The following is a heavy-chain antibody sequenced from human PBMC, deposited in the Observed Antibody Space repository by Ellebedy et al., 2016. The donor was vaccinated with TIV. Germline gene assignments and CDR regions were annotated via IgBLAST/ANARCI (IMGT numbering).Heavy chain of an antibody. CDR2: IYYSGST. CDR1: GGSMSRSSYY. CDR3: ARWFGELLYVRWFDP. J-gene: IGHJ5*02. V-gene: IGHV4-39*01. Sequence: SETLSLTCTVSGGSMSRSSYYWGWIRQPPGKGPEWIGSIYYSGSTYYNPSLKSRVTISVDTSKNQFSLRLTSVTAADTAVYYCARWFGELLYVRWFDPWGQGTLVTVSP. D-gene: IGHD3-10*01.